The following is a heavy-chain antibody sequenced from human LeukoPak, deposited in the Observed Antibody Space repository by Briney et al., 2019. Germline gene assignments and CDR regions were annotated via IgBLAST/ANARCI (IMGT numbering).Heavy chain of an antibody. J-gene: IGHJ2*01. D-gene: IGHD3-22*01. CDR1: GGSISSRGSF. V-gene: IGHV4-39*07. CDR3: ASCSGVVIITNWYFDL. CDR2: IYNSGST. Sequence: PSETLSLTCTVSGGSISSRGSFWGWIRQPLGKGLEWIGNIYNSGSTYYNPSLKSRVTISVDTSKNQFSLKLSSVTAADTAVYYCASCSGVVIITNWYFDLWGRGTLVTVSS.